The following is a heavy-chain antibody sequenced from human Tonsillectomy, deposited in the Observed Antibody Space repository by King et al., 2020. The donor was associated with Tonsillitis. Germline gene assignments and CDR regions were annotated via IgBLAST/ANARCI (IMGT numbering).Heavy chain of an antibody. CDR3: AKPFASYYYYDIDV. Sequence: VQLVESGGGLVQPGGSLRLSCAASGFTFSSYAMSWVRQAPGKGLEWVSTISGSGGSTYYADSVKGRFTIARDNSNNTLYLQMDGLRAEDTAVYYCAKPFASYYYYDIDVWGQGTTVTVSS. V-gene: IGHV3-23*04. J-gene: IGHJ6*02. CDR2: ISGSGGST. CDR1: GFTFSSYA. D-gene: IGHD3-3*01.